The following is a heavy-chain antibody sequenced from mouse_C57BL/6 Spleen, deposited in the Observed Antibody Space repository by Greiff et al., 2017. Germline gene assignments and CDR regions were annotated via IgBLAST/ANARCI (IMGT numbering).Heavy chain of an antibody. Sequence: VKLQQSGAELAKPGASVKLSCKASGYTFTSYWMPWVKQRPGQGLEWIGYINPSSGYTKYNQKFKDQATLTADKSSSTTYMQLSSLTYEDSATYYSSRDSSSPAFDYWGKGTTLTVSS. CDR3: SRDSSSPAFDY. J-gene: IGHJ2*01. CDR2: INPSSGYT. D-gene: IGHD1-1*01. CDR1: GYTFTSYW. V-gene: IGHV1-7*01.